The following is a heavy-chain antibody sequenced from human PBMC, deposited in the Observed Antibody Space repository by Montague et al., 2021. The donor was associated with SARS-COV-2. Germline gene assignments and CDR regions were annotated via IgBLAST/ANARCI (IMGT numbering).Heavy chain of an antibody. CDR1: GGSISNGGYY. CDR3: ARDGRRTTVTPRGVITLHYFDY. Sequence: TLSLTCTVSGGSISNGGYYWSWIRQHPGKGLEWIGYIYYSGSTYYNPSLKSRVTISVDTSKNQFSLKLSSVTAADTAVYYCARDGRRTTVTPRGVITLHYFDYWGQGTLVTVSS. CDR2: IYYSGST. D-gene: IGHD4-17*01. J-gene: IGHJ4*02. V-gene: IGHV4-31*03.